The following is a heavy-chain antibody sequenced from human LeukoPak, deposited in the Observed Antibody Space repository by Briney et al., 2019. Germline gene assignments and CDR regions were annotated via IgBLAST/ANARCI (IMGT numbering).Heavy chain of an antibody. Sequence: GASVKVSCKASGYTFTGYYMHWVRQAPGQGLEWMGRINPNSGGTNYAQKFQGRVTMTRDTSISTAYMELSRLRSDDTAVYYCARAGVVIYYYYGMDVWGQGTTVTVSS. CDR3: ARAGVVIYYYYGMDV. J-gene: IGHJ6*02. CDR2: INPNSGGT. V-gene: IGHV1-2*06. D-gene: IGHD3-3*01. CDR1: GYTFTGYY.